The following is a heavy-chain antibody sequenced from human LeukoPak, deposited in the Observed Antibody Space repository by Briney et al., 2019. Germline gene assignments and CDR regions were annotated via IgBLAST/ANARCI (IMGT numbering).Heavy chain of an antibody. J-gene: IGHJ4*02. CDR3: ARITYYDFWSGYYTFDY. CDR2: IYTSGST. D-gene: IGHD3-3*01. CDR1: GGSISSGSYY. Sequence: SETLSLTCTVSGGSISSGSYYWSWIRQPAGKRLEWIGRIYTSGSTNYNPPLKSRVTISVDTSKNQFSLKLSSVTAADTAVYYCARITYYDFWSGYYTFDYWGQGTLVTVSS. V-gene: IGHV4-61*02.